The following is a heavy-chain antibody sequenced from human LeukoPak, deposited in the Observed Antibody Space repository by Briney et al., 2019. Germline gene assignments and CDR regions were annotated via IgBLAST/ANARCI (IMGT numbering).Heavy chain of an antibody. CDR2: ISSSSSTI. V-gene: IGHV3-48*02. CDR1: GFTFSSYA. Sequence: GGSLRLSCAASGFTFSSYAMHWVRQAPGKGLEWVSYISSSSSTIYYADSVQDRFTISRDNAKNSLYLQMNSLRDEDTAVFYCARAPFYCSGGSCYPNYFDCWGQGTLVTAPS. CDR3: ARAPFYCSGGSCYPNYFDC. D-gene: IGHD2-15*01. J-gene: IGHJ4*02.